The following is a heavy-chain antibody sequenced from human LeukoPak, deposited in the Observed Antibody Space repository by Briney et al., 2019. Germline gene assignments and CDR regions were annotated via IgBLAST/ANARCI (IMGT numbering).Heavy chain of an antibody. CDR1: GFTFSDYS. D-gene: IGHD5-12*01. Sequence: GGSLRLSCAASGFTFSDYSMNWVRQAPGKGLEWISYVGMSSGNTKSADSVKGRFTISGDSAKNSVFLQMNNLRVEDTAVYYCARDHRYAFDNWGQGALVTVSS. J-gene: IGHJ4*02. V-gene: IGHV3-48*04. CDR2: VGMSSGNT. CDR3: ARDHRYAFDN.